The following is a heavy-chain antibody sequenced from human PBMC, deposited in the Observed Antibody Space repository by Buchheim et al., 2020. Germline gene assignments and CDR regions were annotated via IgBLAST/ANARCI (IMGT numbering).Heavy chain of an antibody. CDR2: IYYSGST. CDR1: GGSISSGGYY. CDR3: ARGDDYGEVPSLFDF. D-gene: IGHD4-17*01. Sequence: QVQLQESGPGLVKPSQTLSLTCTVSGGSISSGGYYWSWIRRHPGKGLEWIGYIYYSGSTYYNPSLKSRVTISVDTTKNQFSLKLSSVTAADTAVYYCARGDDYGEVPSLFDFWSQGTL. V-gene: IGHV4-31*03. J-gene: IGHJ4*02.